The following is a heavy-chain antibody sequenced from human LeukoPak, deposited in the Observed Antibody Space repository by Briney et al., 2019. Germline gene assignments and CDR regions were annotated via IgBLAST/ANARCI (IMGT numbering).Heavy chain of an antibody. J-gene: IGHJ4*02. CDR2: IFFSGHS. Sequence: SETLSLTCTVSGAFSSRFYWSWVRQSPGMGLEWIGNIFFSGHSNYNPSLTGRVTISPDTSKSQFSLKVTSVTAADTALYYCARIDPLGYFDQWGQGTLVTVSS. CDR3: ARIDPLGYFDQ. CDR1: GAFSSRFY. V-gene: IGHV4-59*13.